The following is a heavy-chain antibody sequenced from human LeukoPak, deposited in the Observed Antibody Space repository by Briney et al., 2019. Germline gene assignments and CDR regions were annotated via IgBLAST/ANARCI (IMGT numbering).Heavy chain of an antibody. V-gene: IGHV4-59*01. CDR1: GGSISSYY. D-gene: IGHD3-10*01. CDR3: ARDRGGGGLLWFGELLYY. CDR2: IYYSGST. J-gene: IGHJ4*02. Sequence: PSETLSLTCTVPGGSISSYYWSWIRQPPGKGLEWIGYIYYSGSTNYNPSLKSRVTISVDTSKNQFSLKLSSVTAADTAVYYCARDRGGGGLLWFGELLYYWGQGTLVTVSS.